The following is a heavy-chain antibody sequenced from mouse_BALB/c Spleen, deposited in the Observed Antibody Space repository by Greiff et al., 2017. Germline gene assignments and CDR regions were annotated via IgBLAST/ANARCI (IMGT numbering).Heavy chain of an antibody. J-gene: IGHJ2*01. CDR1: GFTFSSYA. V-gene: IGHV5-6-5*01. Sequence: EVNVVESGGGLVKPGGSLKLSCAASGFTFSSYAMSWVRQTPEKRLEWVASISSGGSTYYPDSVKGRFTISRDNARNILYLQMSSLRSEDTAMYYCAREDQGYFDYWGQGTTLTVSS. CDR2: ISSGGST. CDR3: AREDQGYFDY.